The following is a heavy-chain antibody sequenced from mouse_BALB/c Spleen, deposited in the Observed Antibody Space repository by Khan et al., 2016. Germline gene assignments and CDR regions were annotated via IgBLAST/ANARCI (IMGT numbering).Heavy chain of an antibody. CDR3: ARSNRNDAWFAY. V-gene: IGHV3-8*02. CDR2: ISYSGNT. Sequence: EVKLLESGPSLVKPSQTLSLTCSVTGDSITSGYWNWIRKFPGNKLEYMGYISYSGNTYYNPFLKSRISITRDTSKNQHYLQLISVTTEDTATYYCARSNRNDAWFAYWGQGTLVTVSA. CDR1: GDSITSGY. D-gene: IGHD2-14*01. J-gene: IGHJ3*01.